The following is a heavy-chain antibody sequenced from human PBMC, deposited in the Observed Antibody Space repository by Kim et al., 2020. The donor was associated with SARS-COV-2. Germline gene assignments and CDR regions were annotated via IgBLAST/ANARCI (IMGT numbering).Heavy chain of an antibody. CDR2: QDGSGK. J-gene: IGHJ4*02. V-gene: IGHV3-7*01. Sequence: QDGSGKYYGDSVKGRFTISRGNAKNSLYLQMNSLRAEDTAVYYCARDLEYWGQGTLVTVSS. CDR3: ARDLEY. D-gene: IGHD3-3*01.